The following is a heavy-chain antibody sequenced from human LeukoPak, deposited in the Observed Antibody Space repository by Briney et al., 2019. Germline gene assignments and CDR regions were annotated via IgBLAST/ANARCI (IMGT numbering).Heavy chain of an antibody. D-gene: IGHD4-17*01. Sequence: ASVKVSCKASGYTFTSYGISWVRQAPGQGLEWMGWISAYNGNTNYAQKLQGRVTMTTDTSTSTAYMELRSLRSDDTAVYYCARSFTPYGDVPGAFDIWGQGTMVTVSS. CDR3: ARSFTPYGDVPGAFDI. V-gene: IGHV1-18*01. CDR1: GYTFTSYG. J-gene: IGHJ3*02. CDR2: ISAYNGNT.